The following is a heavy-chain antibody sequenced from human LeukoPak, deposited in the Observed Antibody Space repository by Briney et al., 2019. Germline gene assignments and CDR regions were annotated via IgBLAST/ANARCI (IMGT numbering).Heavy chain of an antibody. V-gene: IGHV1-24*01. Sequence: GASVEVSCKVSGYTLTELSMHWVRQAPGKGLEWMGGFDPEDGETIYAQKFQGRVTMTEDTSTDTAYMELSSLRSEDTAVYYCATSSHSYGYGHFDYWGQGTLVTVSS. J-gene: IGHJ4*02. CDR3: ATSSHSYGYGHFDY. CDR2: FDPEDGET. D-gene: IGHD5-18*01. CDR1: GYTLTELS.